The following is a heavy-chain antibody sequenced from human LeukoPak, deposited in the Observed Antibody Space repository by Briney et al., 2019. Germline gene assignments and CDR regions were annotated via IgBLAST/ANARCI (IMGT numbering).Heavy chain of an antibody. CDR1: GGTFSSYA. CDR3: ARELGVLWFGEFQYFDY. J-gene: IGHJ4*02. D-gene: IGHD3-10*01. CDR2: IIPILGIA. Sequence: SVKVSCKASGGTFSSYAISWVRQAPGQGLEWMGRIIPILGIANYAQKFQGRVTITADKSTSTAYMELSSLRSEDTAVYYCARELGVLWFGEFQYFDYWGQGTLVTVSS. V-gene: IGHV1-69*04.